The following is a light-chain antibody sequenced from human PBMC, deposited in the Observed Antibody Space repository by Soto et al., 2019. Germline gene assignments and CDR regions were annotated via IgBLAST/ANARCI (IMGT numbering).Light chain of an antibody. CDR3: QQRSSWPRFT. Sequence: EIVFTQSPATLSLSPGERATLSCRASQSVDNYLAWYQQKPGQAPRLLIYDVSNRATGIPARFSGSGSGTDFTLSISSLEPEDFAVYYCQQRSSWPRFTFGPGTKVDIK. V-gene: IGKV3-11*01. CDR1: QSVDNY. J-gene: IGKJ3*01. CDR2: DVS.